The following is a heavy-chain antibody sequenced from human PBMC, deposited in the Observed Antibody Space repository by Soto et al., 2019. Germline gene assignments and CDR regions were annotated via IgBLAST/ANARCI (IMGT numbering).Heavy chain of an antibody. CDR1: GFTFSTYS. D-gene: IGHD2-2*01. CDR2: ISGSGGST. J-gene: IGHJ4*02. CDR3: AKDIVVVPDFQSHFDY. Sequence: PGGSLRLCCAACGFTFSTYSMNWVRQAPGKGLEWVSEISGSGGSTYYADSVKGRFTISRDNSKNMLYLQMNSLRGEDTAVYYCAKDIVVVPDFQSHFDYWGQGTLVTVSS. V-gene: IGHV3-23*01.